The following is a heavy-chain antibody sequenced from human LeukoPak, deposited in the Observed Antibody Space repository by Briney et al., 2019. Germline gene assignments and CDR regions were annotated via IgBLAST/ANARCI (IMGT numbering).Heavy chain of an antibody. Sequence: ASVKVSCKASGYTFISYGISWVRQAPGEGLEWMGWISAYNGNTNYAQKLQGRVTMTTHTSTRTTYMELRSLRSDDTAVYYCAREIGARFYYWGQGTLVTGSS. J-gene: IGHJ4*02. D-gene: IGHD6-6*01. CDR1: GYTFISYG. CDR3: AREIGARFYY. V-gene: IGHV1-18*01. CDR2: ISAYNGNT.